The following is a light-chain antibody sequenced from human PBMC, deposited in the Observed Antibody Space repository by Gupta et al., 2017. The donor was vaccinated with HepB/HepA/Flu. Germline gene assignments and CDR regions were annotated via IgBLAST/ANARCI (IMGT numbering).Light chain of an antibody. V-gene: IGLV2-8*01. CDR3: SSYAGNNILI. CDR1: SSDVGGYDF. Sequence: QSALTQPHSASGSPGQSVTIPCTGTSSDVGGYDFVSWYQQHPGKAPKLMIYDVNKRASGVPDRFAGSKSGNTSSLTVSGLQAEDEADYYCSSYAGNNILIFAGGTKLTVL. J-gene: IGLJ2*01. CDR2: DVN.